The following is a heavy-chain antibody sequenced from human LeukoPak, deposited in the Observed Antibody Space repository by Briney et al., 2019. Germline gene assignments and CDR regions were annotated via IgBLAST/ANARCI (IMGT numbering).Heavy chain of an antibody. CDR3: ARVSKGGDAFDI. CDR2: IIPIFGTA. V-gene: IGHV1-69*13. J-gene: IGHJ3*02. Sequence: SVKVSCKASGGTFSSYAISWVRQAPRQGLEWMGGIIPIFGTANYAQKFQGRVTITADESTSTAYMELSSLRSEDTAVYYCARVSKGGDAFDIWGQGTMVAVSS. D-gene: IGHD2/OR15-2a*01. CDR1: GGTFSSYA.